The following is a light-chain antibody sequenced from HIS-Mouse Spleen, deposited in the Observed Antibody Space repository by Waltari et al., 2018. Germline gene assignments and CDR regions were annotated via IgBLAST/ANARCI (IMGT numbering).Light chain of an antibody. J-gene: IGLJ1*01. CDR3: SSYTSSSTLV. CDR1: SRDVGGYNY. CDR2: DVS. V-gene: IGLV2-14*03. Sequence: QSALTQPASVSGSPGQSITISCTGPSRDVGGYNYVSWYQQHPGKAPKLMIYDVSNRPSGVSNRFSGSKSGNTASLTISGLQAEDEADYYCSSYTSSSTLVFGTGTKVTVL.